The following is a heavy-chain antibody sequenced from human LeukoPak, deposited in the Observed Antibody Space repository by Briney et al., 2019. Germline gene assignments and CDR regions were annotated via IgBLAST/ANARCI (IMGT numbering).Heavy chain of an antibody. Sequence: ASVKVSCKASGYTFTSYDINWVRQATGQGLEWMGWMNPNSGNTGYAQKFQGRVTITRDTSISTAYMELSSLRSEDTAVYYCARAGYCSSTSCRSWFDLWGQGTLVTVSS. CDR1: GYTFTSYD. J-gene: IGHJ5*02. V-gene: IGHV1-8*01. D-gene: IGHD2-2*01. CDR3: ARAGYCSSTSCRSWFDL. CDR2: MNPNSGNT.